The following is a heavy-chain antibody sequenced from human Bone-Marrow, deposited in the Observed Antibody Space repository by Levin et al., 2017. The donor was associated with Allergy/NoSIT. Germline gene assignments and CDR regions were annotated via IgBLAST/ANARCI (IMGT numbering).Heavy chain of an antibody. CDR3: ARDVYGWGSHDY. V-gene: IGHV3-7*01. CDR2: IKEDGSAQ. J-gene: IGHJ4*02. CDR1: GFTFRNCW. D-gene: IGHD3-10*01. Sequence: GGSLRLSCAASGFTFRNCWMTWVRQAPGKGLEWVANIKEDGSAQYYGDSVKGRFTISRDNAKTSLFLQMNSLRAEDTAVYSCARDVYGWGSHDYWGQGTLVTDSS.